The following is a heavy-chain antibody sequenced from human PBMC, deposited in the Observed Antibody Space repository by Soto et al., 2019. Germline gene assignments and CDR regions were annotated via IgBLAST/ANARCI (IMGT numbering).Heavy chain of an antibody. CDR1: GFTFSSYA. J-gene: IGHJ6*02. D-gene: IGHD3-3*01. Sequence: GGSLRLSCAASGFTFSSYAMSWVRQAPGKGLEWVSAISGSGGSTCYADSVKGRFTISRDNSKNTLYLQMNSLRAEDTAVYYCAKEIHRDFWSGYYYYYYGMDVWGQGTTVTV. CDR3: AKEIHRDFWSGYYYYYYGMDV. V-gene: IGHV3-23*01. CDR2: ISGSGGST.